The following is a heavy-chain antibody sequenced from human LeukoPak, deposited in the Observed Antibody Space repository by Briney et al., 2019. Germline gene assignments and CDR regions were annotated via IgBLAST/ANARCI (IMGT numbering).Heavy chain of an antibody. V-gene: IGHV4-59*08. CDR1: GGSISGYN. D-gene: IGHD6-19*01. CDR2: IYYSGST. CDR3: ARNIAVTGTYSYSDY. Sequence: SETLSLTCTVSGGSISGYNWSWIRQSPGKGLEWIGYIYYSGSTNYNPSLQSRVTLSLDTSKNQFSLTLSSVTAADTAVYYCARNIAVTGTYSYSDYWGQGTLVTVSS. J-gene: IGHJ4*02.